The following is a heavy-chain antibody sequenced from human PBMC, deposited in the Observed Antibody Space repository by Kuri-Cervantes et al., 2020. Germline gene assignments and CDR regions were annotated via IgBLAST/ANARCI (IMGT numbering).Heavy chain of an antibody. J-gene: IGHJ3*02. Sequence: ASVKVSCKTSGYSFTFYGISWVRQAPGQGLEWMGWINPNSGGTNYAQKFQGWVTMTRDTSISTAYMELSRLRSDDTAVYYCARGRRRILRFLEWLLPLPETEAFDIWGQGTMVTVSS. D-gene: IGHD3-3*01. CDR3: ARGRRRILRFLEWLLPLPETEAFDI. CDR1: GYSFTFYG. CDR2: INPNSGGT. V-gene: IGHV1-2*04.